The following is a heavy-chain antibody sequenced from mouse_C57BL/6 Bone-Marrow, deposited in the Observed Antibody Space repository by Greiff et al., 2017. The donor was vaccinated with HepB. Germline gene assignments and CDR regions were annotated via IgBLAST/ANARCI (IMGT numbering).Heavy chain of an antibody. J-gene: IGHJ3*01. V-gene: IGHV1-19*01. CDR1: GYTFTDYY. Sequence: EVQLQQSGPVLVKPGASVKMSCKASGYTFTDYYMNWVKQSHGKSLEWIGVINPYNGGTSYNQKFKGKATLTVDKSSSTAYMELNSLTSEDSAVYYCARGEGWLLPWFAYWGQGTLVTVSA. D-gene: IGHD2-3*01. CDR3: ARGEGWLLPWFAY. CDR2: INPYNGGT.